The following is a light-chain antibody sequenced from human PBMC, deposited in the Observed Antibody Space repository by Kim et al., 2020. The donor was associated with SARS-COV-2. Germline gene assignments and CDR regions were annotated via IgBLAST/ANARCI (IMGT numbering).Light chain of an antibody. CDR1: QSIDRY. CDR2: GAS. V-gene: IGKV1-39*01. J-gene: IGKJ1*01. CDR3: QQTHSSTWT. Sequence: DIHMTQSPSSLSASVGDRVTITCRASQSIDRYLNWYQQKPGKAPKLLIYGASSLQSGVPSRFSGGGSETDFTLTITSLQPEDFATYHCQQTHSSTWTFGQGTKVEIK.